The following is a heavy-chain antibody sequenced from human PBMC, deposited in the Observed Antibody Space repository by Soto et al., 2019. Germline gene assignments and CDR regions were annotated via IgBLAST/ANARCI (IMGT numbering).Heavy chain of an antibody. V-gene: IGHV3-30*18. D-gene: IGHD2-2*01. Sequence: LRLSCAASGFTFSSYGMHWVRQAPGKGLEWVAVISYDGSNKYYADSVKGRFTISRDNSKNTLYLQMNSLRAEDTAVYYCAKDFFGAAAPYYYYYYGMDVWGHGTTVTVSS. CDR3: AKDFFGAAAPYYYYYYGMDV. CDR2: ISYDGSNK. J-gene: IGHJ6*02. CDR1: GFTFSSYG.